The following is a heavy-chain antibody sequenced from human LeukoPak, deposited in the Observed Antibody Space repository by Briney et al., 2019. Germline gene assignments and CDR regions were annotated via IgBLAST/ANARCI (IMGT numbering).Heavy chain of an antibody. CDR2: INHSGST. D-gene: IGHD5-18*01. V-gene: IGHV4-34*01. CDR3: ARGGYSYGYFDY. J-gene: IGHJ4*02. CDR1: GGSFSGYY. Sequence: PSETLSLTCAVYGGSFSGYYWSWIRQPPGKGLEWIGEINHSGSTNYNPSLKSRVTISVDTSKNQFSLKLSSVTAADTAVYYCARGGYSYGYFDYWGQGTLVTVSS.